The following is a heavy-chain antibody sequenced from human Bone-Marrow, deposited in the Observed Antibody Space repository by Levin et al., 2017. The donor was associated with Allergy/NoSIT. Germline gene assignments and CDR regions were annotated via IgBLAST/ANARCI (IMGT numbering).Heavy chain of an antibody. CDR3: ARDGGRLSGSYHIYYFDY. Sequence: GESLKISCAASGFTFSSYSMNWVRQAPGKGLEWVSYISSSSSTIYYADSVKGRFTISRDNAKNSLYLQMNSLRAEDTAVYYCARDGGRLSGSYHIYYFDYWGQGTLVTVSS. CDR1: GFTFSSYS. J-gene: IGHJ4*02. V-gene: IGHV3-48*01. D-gene: IGHD1-26*01. CDR2: ISSSSSTI.